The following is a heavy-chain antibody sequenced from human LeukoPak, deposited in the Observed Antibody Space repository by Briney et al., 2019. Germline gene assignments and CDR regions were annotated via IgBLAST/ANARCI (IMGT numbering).Heavy chain of an antibody. CDR1: GFTVSSNY. Sequence: GGSLRLSCAASGFTVSSNYVSWVRQAPGKGLEWVSVIYSGGSTYYADSVKGRFTISRDNSKNTAYLQMNSLKTEDTAVYYCTRPSYDSSVSGVVYWGQGTLVTVSS. CDR2: IYSGGST. CDR3: TRPSYDSSVSGVVY. J-gene: IGHJ4*02. D-gene: IGHD3-22*01. V-gene: IGHV3-53*01.